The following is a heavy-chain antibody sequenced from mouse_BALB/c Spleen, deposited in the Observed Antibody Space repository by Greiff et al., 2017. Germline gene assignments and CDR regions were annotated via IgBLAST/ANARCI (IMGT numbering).Heavy chain of an antibody. CDR2: IWAGGST. CDR1: GFSLTSYG. CDR3: ASGHYFDD. V-gene: IGHV2-9*02. J-gene: IGHJ2*01. Sequence: VHLVESGPGLVAPSQSLSITCTVSGFSLTSYGVHWVRQPPGKGLEWLGVIWAGGSTNYNSALMSRLSISKDNSKSQVFLKMNSLQTDDTAMYYCASGHYFDDWGQGTTLTVSS.